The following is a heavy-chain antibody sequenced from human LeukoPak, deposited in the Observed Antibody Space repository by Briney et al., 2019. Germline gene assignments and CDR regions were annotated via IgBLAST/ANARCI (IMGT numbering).Heavy chain of an antibody. CDR3: ATNRAEL. J-gene: IGHJ2*01. V-gene: IGHV4-4*08. CDR1: GASISSYY. Sequence: SETLSLTCTVSGASISSYYWSWIRQPPGKGLEWIGRVYTSGSTNYNPSLRSRITISLDTSKNQFSLKLNSVTAADTAVYYCATNRAELWGRGTLVTVSS. D-gene: IGHD2-2*01. CDR2: VYTSGST.